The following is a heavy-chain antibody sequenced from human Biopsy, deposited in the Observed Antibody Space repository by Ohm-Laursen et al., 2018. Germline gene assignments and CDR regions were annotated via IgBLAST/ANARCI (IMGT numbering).Heavy chain of an antibody. Sequence: LTCAASGFRFGDYAMHWVRQAPGKGLEWVSGISWNSDTIDYAVSVRGRFTISRDNAKNSLYLQMSSLRAEDTAFYYCAKEGPPKDYSSSFHSWGQGTLVTVSS. CDR3: AKEGPPKDYSSSFHS. CDR2: ISWNSDTI. V-gene: IGHV3-9*01. D-gene: IGHD6-13*01. CDR1: GFRFGDYA. J-gene: IGHJ4*02.